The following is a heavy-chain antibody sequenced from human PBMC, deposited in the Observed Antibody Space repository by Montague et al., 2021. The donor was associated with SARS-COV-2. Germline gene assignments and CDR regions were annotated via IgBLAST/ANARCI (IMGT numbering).Heavy chain of an antibody. V-gene: IGHV4-59*07. CDR3: ARGGVGLWFGRALDY. Sequence: SNTLSLTCTVSGGSISSYYWSWIRQSPGKGLEWIGYIYYIGSTNYNPSLKGRVTMSVDTSKNQFSLKVTSVTAADTAVYYCARGGVGLWFGRALDYWGQGTLVTVSS. J-gene: IGHJ4*02. CDR2: IYYIGST. CDR1: GGSISSYY. D-gene: IGHD3-10*01.